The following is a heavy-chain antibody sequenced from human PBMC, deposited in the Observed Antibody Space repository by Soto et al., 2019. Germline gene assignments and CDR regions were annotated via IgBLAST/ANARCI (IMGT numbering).Heavy chain of an antibody. CDR1: GGSISSYY. Sequence: ETLSLTCTVSGGSISSYYWSWIRQPPGKGLEWIGYIYYSGSTNYNPSLKSRVTISVDTSKNQFSLKLSSVTAADTAVYYCARSVADYSNYHNWFDPWGQGTLVTVSS. CDR2: IYYSGST. CDR3: ARSVADYSNYHNWFDP. D-gene: IGHD4-4*01. V-gene: IGHV4-59*08. J-gene: IGHJ5*02.